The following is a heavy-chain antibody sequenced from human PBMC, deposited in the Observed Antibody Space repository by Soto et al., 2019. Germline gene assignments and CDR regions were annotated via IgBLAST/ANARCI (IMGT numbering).Heavy chain of an antibody. D-gene: IGHD5-12*01. J-gene: IGHJ4*02. Sequence: QITLKESGPTLVKPTQTLTLTCTFSGFSLSTSGVGVGWIRQPPGKALEWLALIYCDDDKRYSPSLKSRLTITKDTSKNHVVLTITNMDPVDTATYYCALKASGYAVDYWGQGTLVTVSS. CDR3: ALKASGYAVDY. CDR2: IYCDDDK. V-gene: IGHV2-5*02. CDR1: GFSLSTSGVG.